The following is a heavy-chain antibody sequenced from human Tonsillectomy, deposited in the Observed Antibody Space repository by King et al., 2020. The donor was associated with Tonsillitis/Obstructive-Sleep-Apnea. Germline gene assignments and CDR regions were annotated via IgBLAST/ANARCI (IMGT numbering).Heavy chain of an antibody. CDR2: IYWDDDK. D-gene: IGHD7-27*01. CDR3: AHRRPTGAAFDI. CDR1: GFSLSTIGVG. J-gene: IGHJ3*02. V-gene: IGHV2-5*02. Sequence: TLKESGPTLVKPTQTLTLTCTLSGFSLSTIGVGVGWIRQPPGKALEWLALIYWDDDKRYSPSLKSRVTITKDTSKNQVVLTMTNMDPVNTATYYCAHRRPTGAAFDIWGQGTMVTVSS.